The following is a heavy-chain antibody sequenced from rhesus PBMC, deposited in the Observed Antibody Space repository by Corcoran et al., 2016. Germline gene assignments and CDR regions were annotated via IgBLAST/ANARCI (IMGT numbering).Heavy chain of an antibody. J-gene: IGHJ4*01. Sequence: EVQLVESGGGLVQPGGSLRLSCAASGFTFSNYWMNWVRQAPGKGLEGVGFIKNKADGGTAAYAESVKGRFTISRDDSKNTLYLQMNSLKTEDTAVYYCTRGKMNTVTFWGQGVLVTVSS. CDR2: IKNKADGGTA. V-gene: IGHV3-16*01. CDR3: TRGKMNTVTF. CDR1: GFTFSNYW. D-gene: IGHD4-23*01.